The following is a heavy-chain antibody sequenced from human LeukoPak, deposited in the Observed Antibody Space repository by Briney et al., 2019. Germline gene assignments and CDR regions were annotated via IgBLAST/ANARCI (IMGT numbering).Heavy chain of an antibody. J-gene: IGHJ3*02. CDR1: GLTVSGLY. Sequence: YPGGSLRLSCATSGLTVSGLYMSWVSQGPGKGLEWVSLIYSGGSTSYADSVRGRFTISRDNSKTTLYLQMNSLRVEDTALYYCARYSSGLEAFDIWGQGTLVTVSS. CDR3: ARYSSGLEAFDI. D-gene: IGHD6-19*01. V-gene: IGHV3-53*01. CDR2: IYSGGST.